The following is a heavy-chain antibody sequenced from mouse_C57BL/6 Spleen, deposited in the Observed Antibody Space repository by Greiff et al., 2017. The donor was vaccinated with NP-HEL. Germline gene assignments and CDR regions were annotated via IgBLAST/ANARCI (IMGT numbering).Heavy chain of an antibody. Sequence: DVQLQESGPELVKPGASVKISCKASGYSFTGYYMNWVEQSPEKSLEWIGEINPSTGGTTYNQKFKAKATLTVDKSSSTAYMQLKSLTSEDSAVYYCAREDYYGSSYEAYWGQGTLVTVSA. J-gene: IGHJ3*01. D-gene: IGHD1-1*01. CDR3: AREDYYGSSYEAY. V-gene: IGHV1-42*01. CDR1: GYSFTGYY. CDR2: INPSTGGT.